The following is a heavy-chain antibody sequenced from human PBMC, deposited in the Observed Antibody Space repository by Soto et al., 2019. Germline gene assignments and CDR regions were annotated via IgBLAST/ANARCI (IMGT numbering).Heavy chain of an antibody. CDR2: IYYSGST. D-gene: IGHD3-22*01. CDR3: ARDRDYDSSGYYDAFDI. J-gene: IGHJ3*02. CDR1: GGSISSYY. Sequence: SETLSRTWTVSGGSISSYYWSWIRQPPGKGLEWIGYIYYSGSTNYNPSLKSRVTISVDTSKNQFSLKLSSVTAADTAVYYCARDRDYDSSGYYDAFDIWGQGTMVTV. V-gene: IGHV4-59*01.